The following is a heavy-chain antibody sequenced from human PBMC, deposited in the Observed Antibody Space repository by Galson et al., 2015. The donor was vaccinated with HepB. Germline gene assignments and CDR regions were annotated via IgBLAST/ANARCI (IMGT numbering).Heavy chain of an antibody. CDR3: AHGGRRSSSWYLDY. Sequence: PALVKPTQTLTLTCTFSGFSLSTSGVGVGWIRQPPGKALEWLALIYWNDDKRYSPSLKSRLTITKDTSKNQVVLTMTNMDPVDTATYYCAHGGRRSSSWYLDYWGQGTLVTVSS. V-gene: IGHV2-5*01. D-gene: IGHD6-13*01. CDR1: GFSLSTSGVG. CDR2: IYWNDDK. J-gene: IGHJ4*02.